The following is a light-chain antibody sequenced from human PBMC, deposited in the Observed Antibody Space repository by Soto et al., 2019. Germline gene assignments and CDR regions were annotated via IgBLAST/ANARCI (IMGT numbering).Light chain of an antibody. CDR3: CSYAGSSPGV. CDR2: EGS. J-gene: IGLJ3*02. Sequence: QSVLTQPASVSGSPGQSITISCTGISSDVGSYNLVSWYQQHPGKAPKLMIYEGSKRPSGVSNRFSGSKSGNTASLTISGLQAEDEADYCCSYAGSSPGVFGGGTKLTVL. CDR1: SSDVGSYNL. V-gene: IGLV2-23*01.